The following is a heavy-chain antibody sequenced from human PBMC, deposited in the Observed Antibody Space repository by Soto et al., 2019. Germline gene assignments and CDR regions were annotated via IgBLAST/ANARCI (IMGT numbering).Heavy chain of an antibody. Sequence: VKVSCKASGGTFSSYAISWVRQAPGQRLEWMGWINAGNGNTKYSQKFQGRVTITRDTSASTAYMELSSLRSEDTAVYYCARDKGRGQYYFDYWGQGTLVTVSS. V-gene: IGHV1-3*01. CDR3: ARDKGRGQYYFDY. CDR1: GGTFSSYA. CDR2: INAGNGNT. J-gene: IGHJ4*02. D-gene: IGHD2-15*01.